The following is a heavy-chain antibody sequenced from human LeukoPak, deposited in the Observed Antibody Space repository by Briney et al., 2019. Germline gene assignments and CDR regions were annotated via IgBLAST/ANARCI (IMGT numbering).Heavy chain of an antibody. Sequence: GGSLRLSCAASGFTFSSYGMHWVRQAPGKGLEWVAFIRYDGSNKYYADSVKGRFTISRDNSKNTLYLQMNSLRAEDTAVYYCANPRGYDILTGYRSPFYWGQGTPVTVSS. CDR1: GFTFSSYG. CDR3: ANPRGYDILTGYRSPFY. D-gene: IGHD3-9*01. CDR2: IRYDGSNK. V-gene: IGHV3-30*02. J-gene: IGHJ4*02.